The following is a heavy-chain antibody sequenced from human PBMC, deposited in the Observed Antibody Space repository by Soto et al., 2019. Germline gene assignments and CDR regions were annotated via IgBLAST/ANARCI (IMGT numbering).Heavy chain of an antibody. Sequence: GGSLRLSCAASGFTFSSYGMHWVRQAPGKGLEWVAVIWYDGSNKYYADSVKGRFTISRDNSKNTLYLQMNSLRAEDTAVYYCARVDTIFGVVMAIDYWGQGTLVTVSS. CDR1: GFTFSSYG. V-gene: IGHV3-33*01. CDR3: ARVDTIFGVVMAIDY. J-gene: IGHJ4*02. CDR2: IWYDGSNK. D-gene: IGHD3-3*01.